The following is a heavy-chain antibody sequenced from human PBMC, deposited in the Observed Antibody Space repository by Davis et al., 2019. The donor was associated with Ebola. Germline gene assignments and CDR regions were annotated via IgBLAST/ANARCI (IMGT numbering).Heavy chain of an antibody. CDR2: ISYDGSNK. CDR3: ARGGRSSGWDYHHYGMDV. D-gene: IGHD6-19*01. Sequence: GGSLRLSCAASGFTFSSYAMHWVRQAPGKGLEWVAVISYDGSNKYYADSVKGRFTISRENAKNSLYLQMNSLRAGDTAVYYCARGGRSSGWDYHHYGMDVWGQGTTVTVSS. J-gene: IGHJ6*02. CDR1: GFTFSSYA. V-gene: IGHV3-30*14.